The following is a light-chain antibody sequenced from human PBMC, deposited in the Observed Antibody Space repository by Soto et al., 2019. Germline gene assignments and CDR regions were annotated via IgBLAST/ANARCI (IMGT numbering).Light chain of an antibody. CDR3: CSFAGSYTLGV. J-gene: IGLJ3*02. Sequence: QSALTQPRSVSGSPGQSVTVSCTATSSDVGGYNYVSWYQHHPGKAPKLIIYDVTKRPSGVPDRFTGSTSGNTASLTISGLQAEDEADYYCCSFAGSYTLGVFGGGTKLTVL. V-gene: IGLV2-11*01. CDR2: DVT. CDR1: SSDVGGYNY.